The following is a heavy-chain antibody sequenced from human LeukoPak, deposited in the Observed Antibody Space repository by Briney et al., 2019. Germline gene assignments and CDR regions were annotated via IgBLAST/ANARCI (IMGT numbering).Heavy chain of an antibody. J-gene: IGHJ4*02. CDR3: AREEEGIAAAGTIPLFDY. D-gene: IGHD6-13*01. Sequence: PGGSLRLSCAASGFTFSSYAMRWVRQAPGKGLEWVAVISYDGSNKYYADSVKGRFTISRDNSKNTLYLQMNSLRAEDTAVYYCAREEEGIAAAGTIPLFDYWGQGTLVTVSS. CDR1: GFTFSSYA. CDR2: ISYDGSNK. V-gene: IGHV3-30*04.